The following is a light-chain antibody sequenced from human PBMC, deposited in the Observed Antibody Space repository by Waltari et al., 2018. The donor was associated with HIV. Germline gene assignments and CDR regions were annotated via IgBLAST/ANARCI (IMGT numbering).Light chain of an antibody. Sequence: QSALTQPASVSGSPGQSITISCTGPNSALATYNYVSWYQQQSGKAPRLLISEVNIRPSGVSNRFSGSKAGNTASLSISGLQAEDEGKYYCSSYTATKILVFGGGTDVTVL. CDR1: NSALATYNY. J-gene: IGLJ2*01. CDR3: SSYTATKILV. CDR2: EVN. V-gene: IGLV2-14*03.